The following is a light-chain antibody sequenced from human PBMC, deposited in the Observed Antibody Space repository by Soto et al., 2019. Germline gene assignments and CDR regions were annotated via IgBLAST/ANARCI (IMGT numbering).Light chain of an antibody. CDR1: SSDVGGYNY. CDR2: DVS. CDR3: SSYTSSSTLVV. Sequence: QSALTQPASVSRSPGQSITISCTGTSSDVGGYNYVSWYQQHPGKAPKLMIYDVSNRPSGVSNRFSGSKSGNTASLTTSGLQAEDEADYYCSSYTSSSTLVVFGGGTKLTVL. V-gene: IGLV2-14*01. J-gene: IGLJ2*01.